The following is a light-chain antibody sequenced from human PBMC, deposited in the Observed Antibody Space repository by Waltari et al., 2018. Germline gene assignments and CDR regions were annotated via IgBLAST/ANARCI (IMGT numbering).Light chain of an antibody. Sequence: QSALTQPASVSGSPGQSITISCPGTSSAVGGYNYVSWYQQHPGKAPKVMIYDVSKWPSGVSNRFSGSKSGNTASLTISGLQAEDEADYYCSSYTSSSTWVFGGGTKLTVL. J-gene: IGLJ3*02. V-gene: IGLV2-14*01. CDR1: SSAVGGYNY. CDR2: DVS. CDR3: SSYTSSSTWV.